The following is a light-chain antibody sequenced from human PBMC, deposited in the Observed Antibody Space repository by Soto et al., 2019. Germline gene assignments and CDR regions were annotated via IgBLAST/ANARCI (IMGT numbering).Light chain of an antibody. CDR2: DAS. J-gene: IGKJ4*01. Sequence: EIVLTQSPGTLSLSPGERATLSCRASQSVGNNNLAWYQQKPGQAPRFLIYDASSRATGIPDRFSGSGSGTDFTLTISSLEPEDFAVYYGQQYGSTPLTFGGGTKVEIK. CDR3: QQYGSTPLT. V-gene: IGKV3-20*01. CDR1: QSVGNNN.